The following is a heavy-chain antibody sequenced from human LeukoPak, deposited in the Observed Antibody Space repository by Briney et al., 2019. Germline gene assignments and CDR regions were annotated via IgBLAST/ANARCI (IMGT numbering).Heavy chain of an antibody. D-gene: IGHD1/OR15-1a*01. J-gene: IGHJ4*02. CDR3: AKDSSTIPFDY. Sequence: GGSLRLSCEASGFTFSTFAMIWVRQPPGKGLEWVSSIFPSGGEIHYADSVRGRFTISRDNSKNTLYLQMNSLRAEDTAVYYCAKDSSTIPFDYWGQGTLVTVSS. CDR1: GFTFSTFA. V-gene: IGHV3-23*01. CDR2: IFPSGGEI.